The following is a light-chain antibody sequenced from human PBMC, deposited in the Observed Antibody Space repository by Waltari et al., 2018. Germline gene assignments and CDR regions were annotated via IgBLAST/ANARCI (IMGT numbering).Light chain of an antibody. V-gene: IGLV2-23*02. Sequence: QSALTQPASVSGSRGQSITISCPGSSRDLGSYNVVSWYQHHPGKAPKLLIYGVNNRPSGVSNRFSGSKSGNTASLTISGLQAEDEADYYCSSYAGSVVFGGGTKLTVL. J-gene: IGLJ3*02. CDR1: SRDLGSYNV. CDR2: GVN. CDR3: SSYAGSVV.